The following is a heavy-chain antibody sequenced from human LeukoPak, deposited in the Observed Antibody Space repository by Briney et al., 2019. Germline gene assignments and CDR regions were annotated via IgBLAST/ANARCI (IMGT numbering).Heavy chain of an antibody. D-gene: IGHD2-2*01. CDR3: AKERYCSSTSCEHDY. V-gene: IGHV3-23*01. CDR1: GFTFSSYA. Sequence: GGSLRLSCAASGFTFSSYAMSWVRQAPGKGLEWVSAISGSGGSTYYADSVKGRFTISRDNSKNTLYLQMNGLRAEDTAVYYCAKERYCSSTSCEHDYWGQGTLVTVSS. J-gene: IGHJ4*02. CDR2: ISGSGGST.